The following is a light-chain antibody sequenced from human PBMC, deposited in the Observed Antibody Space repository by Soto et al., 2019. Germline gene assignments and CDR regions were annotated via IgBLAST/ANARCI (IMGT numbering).Light chain of an antibody. CDR2: DAS. V-gene: IGKV1-9*01. Sequence: IQLTQSPSSLSASVGDRVTITCRASQRISSYLCWYQQKPGKAPNLLIYDASTLHSGVPSRFSGSGSGTDFTLTISSLQPEDFATYYCQQVNVYPFTFGGGTKVEIK. CDR1: QRISSY. J-gene: IGKJ4*01. CDR3: QQVNVYPFT.